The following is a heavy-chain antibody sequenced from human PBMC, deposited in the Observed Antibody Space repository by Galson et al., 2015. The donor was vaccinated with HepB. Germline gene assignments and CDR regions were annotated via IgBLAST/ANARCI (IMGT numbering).Heavy chain of an antibody. V-gene: IGHV1-69*06. CDR2: IIPIFGTA. Sequence: SCKASGGTFSSYAISWVRQAPGQGLEWMGGIIPIFGTANYAQKFQGRVTITADKSTSTAYMELSSLRSEDTAVYYCARGGLAVAGTGPSGYYYYMDVWGKGTTVTVSS. CDR1: GGTFSSYA. J-gene: IGHJ6*03. CDR3: ARGGLAVAGTGPSGYYYYMDV. D-gene: IGHD6-19*01.